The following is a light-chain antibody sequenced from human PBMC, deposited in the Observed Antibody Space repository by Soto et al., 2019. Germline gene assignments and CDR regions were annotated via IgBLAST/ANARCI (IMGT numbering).Light chain of an antibody. Sequence: EIVLTQSPGTLSLSPGERATLSFRASQSVSSSYLAWYQQKPGQAPRLPIYGASSRATGIPDRFSGSGSGTDFTLTISRLEPEDFAVYYCQQYGSSPLWTFGQGTKVDIK. J-gene: IGKJ1*01. CDR3: QQYGSSPLWT. V-gene: IGKV3-20*01. CDR1: QSVSSSY. CDR2: GAS.